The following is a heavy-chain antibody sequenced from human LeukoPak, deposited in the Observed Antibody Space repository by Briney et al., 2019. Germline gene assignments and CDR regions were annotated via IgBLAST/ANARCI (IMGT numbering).Heavy chain of an antibody. D-gene: IGHD3-22*01. CDR3: ARDATDSSGYYGLDAFDI. CDR2: ISSSSSYI. Sequence: GGPLRLSCAASGFTFSSYSMNWVRQAPGKGLEWVSSISSSSSYIYYADSVKGRFTISRDNAKNSLYLQMNSLRAEDTAVYYCARDATDSSGYYGLDAFDIWGQGTMVTVSS. J-gene: IGHJ3*02. CDR1: GFTFSSYS. V-gene: IGHV3-21*01.